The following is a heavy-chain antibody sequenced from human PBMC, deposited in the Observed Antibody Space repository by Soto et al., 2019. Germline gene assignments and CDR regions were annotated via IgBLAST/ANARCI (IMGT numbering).Heavy chain of an antibody. J-gene: IGHJ4*02. Sequence: GGSLRLSCSASGFTFSSYAMHWVRQAPGKGLENVSAISSNGGSTYYADSVKGRFTISRDNSKNTLYLQMSSLRAEDTAVYYCVKDSAGDRFDYWGQGTLVTVSS. V-gene: IGHV3-64D*06. CDR1: GFTFSSYA. CDR2: ISSNGGST. CDR3: VKDSAGDRFDY. D-gene: IGHD6-25*01.